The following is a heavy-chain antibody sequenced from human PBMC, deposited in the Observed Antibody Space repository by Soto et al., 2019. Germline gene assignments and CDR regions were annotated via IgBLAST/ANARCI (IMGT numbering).Heavy chain of an antibody. Sequence: QVQLVQSGAEVKKPGASVKVSCKASGYTFTSYYMHWVRQAPGQGLEWMGIINPSGGSTSYAQKYPGRVTMTRDTSTSTVYRELSSLRSEDTAVYYCARDTGVGGGSRGVYYFDYWGQGTLVTVSS. CDR3: ARDTGVGGGSRGVYYFDY. CDR2: INPSGGST. J-gene: IGHJ4*02. V-gene: IGHV1-46*01. D-gene: IGHD3-16*01. CDR1: GYTFTSYY.